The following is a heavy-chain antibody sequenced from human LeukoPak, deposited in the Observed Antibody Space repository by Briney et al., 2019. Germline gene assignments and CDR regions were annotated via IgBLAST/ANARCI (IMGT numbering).Heavy chain of an antibody. V-gene: IGHV3-53*05. Sequence: GGSLRLSCAASGFTVSSNYMNWVRQAPGKGLEGVSVIYSGGSTYYADSVKGRFTISRDNSKNTLYLQMNSLRAEDTAVYYCARVPVRGVIMRWFDPWGQGTLVTVSS. CDR3: ARVPVRGVIMRWFDP. J-gene: IGHJ5*02. CDR2: IYSGGST. D-gene: IGHD3-10*01. CDR1: GFTVSSNY.